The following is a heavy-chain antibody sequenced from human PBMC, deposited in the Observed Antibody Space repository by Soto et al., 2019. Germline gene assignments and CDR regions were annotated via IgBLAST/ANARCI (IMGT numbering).Heavy chain of an antibody. V-gene: IGHV1-69*06. CDR1: GGTFSSYA. J-gene: IGHJ5*02. D-gene: IGHD6-13*01. Sequence: GASVKVSCKASGGTFSSYAISWVRQAPGQGLEWMGGIIPIFGTANYAQKFQGRVTITADKSTSTAYMELSSLRSEDTAVYYCACYSGSWYWFDPWGQGTLVTVSS. CDR2: IIPIFGTA. CDR3: ACYSGSWYWFDP.